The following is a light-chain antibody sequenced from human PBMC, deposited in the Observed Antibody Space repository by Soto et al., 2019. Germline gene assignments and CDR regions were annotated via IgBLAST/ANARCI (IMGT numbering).Light chain of an antibody. CDR2: EVS. CDR1: SSDIGGYNY. V-gene: IGLV2-8*01. CDR3: SSYAGSNNFV. J-gene: IGLJ1*01. Sequence: QSALTQPPSASGSPGHSVTISCTGTSSDIGGYNYVSWYQQHPGKAPKLMIYEVSTRPSGVPDRFSGSKSGNTASLTVSGLQAEDEADYYCSSYAGSNNFVFGTG.